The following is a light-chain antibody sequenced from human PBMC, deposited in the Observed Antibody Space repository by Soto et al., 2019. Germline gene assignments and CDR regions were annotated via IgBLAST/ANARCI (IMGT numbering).Light chain of an antibody. CDR3: QSYDSSNPWV. CDR1: SGSIASNY. CDR2: EDN. Sequence: NFMLTQPHSVSESPGKTVTISCTRSSGSIASNYVQWYQQRPGSAPTTVIYEDNQRPSGVPDRFSGSIDSSSNSASLTISGLKTEDEAHYYRQSYDSSNPWVFGGGTKLTVL. J-gene: IGLJ3*02. V-gene: IGLV6-57*03.